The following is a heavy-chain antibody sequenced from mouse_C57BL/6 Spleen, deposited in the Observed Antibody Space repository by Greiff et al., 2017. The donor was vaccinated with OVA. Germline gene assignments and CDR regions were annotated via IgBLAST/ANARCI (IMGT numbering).Heavy chain of an antibody. V-gene: IGHV1-69*01. CDR3: ATMITTTAWFAY. J-gene: IGHJ3*01. CDR1: GYTFTSYW. CDR2: IDPSDSYT. D-gene: IGHD2-4*01. Sequence: QVQLQQPGAELVMPGASVKLSCKASGYTFTSYWMHWVKQRPGQGLEWIGEIDPSDSYTNYNQKFKGKSTLTVDKSSSTAYMQLSSLTSEDSAVYYCATMITTTAWFAYWGQGTLVTVSA.